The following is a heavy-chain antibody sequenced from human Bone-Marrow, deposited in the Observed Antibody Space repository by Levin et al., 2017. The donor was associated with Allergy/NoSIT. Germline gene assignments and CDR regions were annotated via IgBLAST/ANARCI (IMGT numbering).Heavy chain of an antibody. J-gene: IGHJ1*01. D-gene: IGHD2-2*02. CDR3: ARDFHTFGVQD. CDR2: IYSAGTT. CDR1: GITVTSHY. Sequence: GESLKISCAASGITVTSHYISWVRQSPGKGLEWVSVIYSAGTTFYADSVKGRFTISRDEAKNAVYLQMSGLRVEDTAMYYCARDFHTFGVQDWGQGTLVSVSS. V-gene: IGHV3-53*01.